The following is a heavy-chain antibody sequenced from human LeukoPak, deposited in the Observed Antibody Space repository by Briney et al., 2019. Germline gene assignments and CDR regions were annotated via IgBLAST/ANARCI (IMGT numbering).Heavy chain of an antibody. CDR1: GDSLSTKTYY. J-gene: IGHJ6*03. D-gene: IGHD6-6*01. V-gene: IGHV4-61*02. CDR3: ARGVRHPDYMDV. Sequence: SETLSLTCTVSGDSLSTKTYYWSCVRQPAGKGLEWIGRIYTFGTTNYSPSLKSRVTISLQTSENQFSLSLTSVTAADTAIYYCARGVRHPDYMDVWGEGTTVTVS. CDR2: IYTFGTT.